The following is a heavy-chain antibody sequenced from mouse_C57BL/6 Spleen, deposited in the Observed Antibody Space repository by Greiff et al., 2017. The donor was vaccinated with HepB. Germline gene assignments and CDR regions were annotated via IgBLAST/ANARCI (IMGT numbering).Heavy chain of an antibody. Sequence: EVQLQESGPGLVKPSQSLSLTCSVTGYSITSGYYWNWTRQFPGNKLEWMGYIRYSGSNNYNPSLKNRTSITRDTSKNQFFLKLNSVTTEDPAAYYCARGDYSLSYWGQGTLVTVSA. J-gene: IGHJ3*01. CDR2: IRYSGSN. CDR3: ARGDYSLSY. CDR1: GYSITSGYY. D-gene: IGHD1-1*01. V-gene: IGHV3-6*01.